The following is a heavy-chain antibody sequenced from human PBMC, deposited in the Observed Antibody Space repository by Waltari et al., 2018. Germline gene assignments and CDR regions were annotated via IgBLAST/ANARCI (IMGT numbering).Heavy chain of an antibody. CDR2: IYYSGST. CDR1: GGSISSGDYY. Sequence: QVQLPESGPGMVKPSQTLSLTCPVSGGSISSGDYYWTWIRQPPGKGLEWIGYIYYSGSTYYNPSLKSRVTISVDTSKNQFSLKLSSVTAADTAVYYCARGPGYYGMDVWGQGTTVTVSS. CDR3: ARGPGYYGMDV. D-gene: IGHD3-10*01. V-gene: IGHV4-30-4*08. J-gene: IGHJ6*02.